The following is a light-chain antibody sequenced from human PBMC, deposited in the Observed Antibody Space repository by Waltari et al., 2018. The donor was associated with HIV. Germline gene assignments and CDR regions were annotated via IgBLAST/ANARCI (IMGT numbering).Light chain of an antibody. J-gene: IGLJ2*01. CDR1: SSNIGSNY. CDR2: RNN. V-gene: IGLV1-47*01. CDR3: AAWDDSLSGVV. Sequence: QSVLTQPPSASGTPGQRVTISCSGSSSNIGSNYVYWYQQLPGTAPKLLIYRNNQPPAGVPDRFSGSKSGTSASRAIRGLRSEDEADYYCAAWDDSLSGVVIGGGTKLTVL.